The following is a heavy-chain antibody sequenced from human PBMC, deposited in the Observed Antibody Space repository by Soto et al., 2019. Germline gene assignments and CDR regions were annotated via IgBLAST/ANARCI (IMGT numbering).Heavy chain of an antibody. CDR1: GFTFSSYA. Sequence: GGSLRLSCAASGFTFSSYAMSWVRQAPGKGLEWVSAISGSGGSTYYADSVKGRFTISRDNSKNTLYLQMNSLRAEDTAVYYCAKEQITMIVVVITTLSYFDYWGQGTLVTVSS. V-gene: IGHV3-23*01. CDR3: AKEQITMIVVVITTLSYFDY. D-gene: IGHD3-22*01. CDR2: ISGSGGST. J-gene: IGHJ4*02.